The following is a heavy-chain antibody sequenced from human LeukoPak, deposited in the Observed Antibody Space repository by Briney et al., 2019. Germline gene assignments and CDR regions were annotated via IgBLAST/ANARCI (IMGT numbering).Heavy chain of an antibody. D-gene: IGHD2-2*01. Sequence: ASVKVSCKASGYPFTSYGIIWVRQAPGPGLEGMGWLSPYNGNTNYAQKLQGRVTMTTDTSTSTAYMELRSLRSDDTAVYYCARPKLGYCSSTSCSSLDYWGQGTLVTVSS. CDR1: GYPFTSYG. CDR3: ARPKLGYCSSTSCSSLDY. V-gene: IGHV1-18*01. J-gene: IGHJ4*02. CDR2: LSPYNGNT.